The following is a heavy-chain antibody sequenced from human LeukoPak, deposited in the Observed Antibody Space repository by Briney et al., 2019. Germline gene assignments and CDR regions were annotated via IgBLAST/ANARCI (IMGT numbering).Heavy chain of an antibody. CDR1: GGTFSSYA. J-gene: IGHJ6*02. CDR2: TNPNSGNT. V-gene: IGHV1-8*01. Sequence: ASVKVSCKASGGTFSSYAISWVRQAPGQGLEWMGWTNPNSGNTGYAQKFQGRVTMTRNTSISTAYVELSSLRSEDTAVYYCARGLAELRFLECLFIGKNYYYGMDVWGQGTTVTFPS. D-gene: IGHD3-3*01. CDR3: ARGLAELRFLECLFIGKNYYYGMDV.